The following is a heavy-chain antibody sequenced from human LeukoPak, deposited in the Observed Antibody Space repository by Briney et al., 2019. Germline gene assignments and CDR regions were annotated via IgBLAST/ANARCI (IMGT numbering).Heavy chain of an antibody. CDR3: ARGRTHGQKPFDY. CDR1: GGSFSGYY. V-gene: IGHV4-34*01. J-gene: IGHJ4*02. CDR2: INHSGST. Sequence: SETLSLTRAVCGGSFSGYYWSWIRQPPGKGLEWIGEINHSGSTNYNPSLKSRVTISVDTSKNQFSLKLSSVTAADTAVYYCARGRTHGQKPFDYWGQGTLVTVSS. D-gene: IGHD1-1*01.